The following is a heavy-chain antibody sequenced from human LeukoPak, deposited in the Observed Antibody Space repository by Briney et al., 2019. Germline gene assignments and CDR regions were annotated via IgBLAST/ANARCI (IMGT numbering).Heavy chain of an antibody. V-gene: IGHV3-30*18. CDR3: AKINQPFGSGSYFYYYGMGV. D-gene: IGHD3-10*01. Sequence: GGSLRLSCEASGFTFSSNCMHWVRQAQGKGLEWVAVISYDGSNKYYADSVKGRFTISRDNSKNTLYLQMDSLRPEDTAVYYCAKINQPFGSGSYFYYYGMGVWGQGTTVTVSS. J-gene: IGHJ6*02. CDR1: GFTFSSNC. CDR2: ISYDGSNK.